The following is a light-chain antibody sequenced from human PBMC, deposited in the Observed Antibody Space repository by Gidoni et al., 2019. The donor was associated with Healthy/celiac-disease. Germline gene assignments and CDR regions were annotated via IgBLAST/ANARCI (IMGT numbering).Light chain of an antibody. CDR1: QSVLYSSNNKNY. J-gene: IGKJ5*01. CDR2: WAS. Sequence: DIVMTQSPDSLAVSLGERATINCKSSQSVLYSSNNKNYLAWYQQKPGPPPKLLIYWASTRESGLPDRFSGSGSGTDFTLTISRLHAEDVAVYYCQQYYSTPITFGQGTRLEIK. V-gene: IGKV4-1*01. CDR3: QQYYSTPIT.